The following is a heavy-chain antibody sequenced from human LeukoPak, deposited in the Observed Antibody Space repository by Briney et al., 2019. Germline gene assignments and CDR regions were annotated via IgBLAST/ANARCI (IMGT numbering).Heavy chain of an antibody. CDR3: AGDYAYAFDI. V-gene: IGHV3-48*02. J-gene: IGHJ3*02. Sequence: GGSLRLSCVASGFTFSTFSMNWVRQAPGKGLEWVSYISTTSGTIYADYVQGRFTISRDNAKHSLYLQMDTLRDDDTAVYYCAGDYAYAFDIWGQGTMVTVSS. CDR2: ISTTSGTI. D-gene: IGHD2-2*01. CDR1: GFTFSTFS.